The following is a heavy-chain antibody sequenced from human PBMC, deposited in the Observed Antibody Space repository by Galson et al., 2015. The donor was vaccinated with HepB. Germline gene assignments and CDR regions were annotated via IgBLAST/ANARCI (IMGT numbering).Heavy chain of an antibody. CDR2: ISNSNT. D-gene: IGHD5-24*01. CDR3: ARGGMAAIGGTTFDH. V-gene: IGHV1-18*01. Sequence: SVKVSCKAAGYTFTTYGVSWVRQAPGQGLEWMGRISNSNTDYAQKVQGRITMTTDASTNTAYMELRSLRSDDTAMYYCARGGMAAIGGTTFDHWGQGSLVTVSS. J-gene: IGHJ4*02. CDR1: GYTFTTYG.